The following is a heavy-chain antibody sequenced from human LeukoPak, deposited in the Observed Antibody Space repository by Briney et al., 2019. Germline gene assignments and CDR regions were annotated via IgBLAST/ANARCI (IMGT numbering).Heavy chain of an antibody. J-gene: IGHJ6*03. CDR3: ARGGGGILKAYYSYMDV. D-gene: IGHD3-10*01. Sequence: GGSLRLSCAASSFSVSSNYMSWVRQVPGKGLEWVSVIYSGGDTYYADSVKGRFTISRDNAKNSLYLQMNSLRAEDTAVYYCARGGGGILKAYYSYMDVWGKGTTVTVSS. CDR2: IYSGGDT. CDR1: SFSVSSNY. V-gene: IGHV3-53*03.